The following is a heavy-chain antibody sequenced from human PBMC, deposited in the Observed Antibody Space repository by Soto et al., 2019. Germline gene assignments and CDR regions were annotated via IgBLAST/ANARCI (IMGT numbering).Heavy chain of an antibody. CDR2: INPNSGGT. J-gene: IGHJ6*02. D-gene: IGHD3-10*01. V-gene: IGHV1-2*02. CDR3: ARDVRFRVARSGPYYYYYGMDV. Sequence: ASVKVSCKASGYTFTGYYMHWVRQASGQGLEWMGWINPNSGGTNYAQKFQGRVTMTRDTSISTAYMELSRLRSDDTAVYYCARDVRFRVARSGPYYYYYGMDVWGQGTTVTASS. CDR1: GYTFTGYY.